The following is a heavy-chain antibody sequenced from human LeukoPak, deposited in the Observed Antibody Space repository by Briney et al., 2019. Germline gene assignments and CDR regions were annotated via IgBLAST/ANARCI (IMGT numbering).Heavy chain of an antibody. D-gene: IGHD2-8*01. J-gene: IGHJ4*02. V-gene: IGHV3-21*01. CDR2: ISSSSGYI. Sequence: GGSLRLSCAASGFTFSSYSMNWVRQAPGKGLEWVSSISSSSGYIYYADSVKGRFTISRDNAKDLLYLQLNSLTAEDTAVYFCARAHEYALDLWGQGTLVTVSS. CDR3: ARAHEYALDL. CDR1: GFTFSSYS.